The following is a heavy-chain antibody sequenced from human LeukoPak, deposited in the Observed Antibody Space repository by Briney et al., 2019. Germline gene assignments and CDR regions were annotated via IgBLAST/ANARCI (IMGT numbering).Heavy chain of an antibody. V-gene: IGHV3-23*01. D-gene: IGHD5-12*01. CDR2: ISGSGGST. CDR1: GFTFTNYA. Sequence: GGSLRLSCAASGFTFTNYAMSWVRQAPGKGLEWVSAISGSGGSTYYADSVKGRFTISRDNSKNTLYLQMNSLRAEDTAVYYCAKDVDIVATRLFDYWGRGTLVTVSS. J-gene: IGHJ4*02. CDR3: AKDVDIVATRLFDY.